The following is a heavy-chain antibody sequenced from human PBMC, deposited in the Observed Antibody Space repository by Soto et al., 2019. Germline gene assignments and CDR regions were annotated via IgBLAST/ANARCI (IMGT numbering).Heavy chain of an antibody. CDR1: GFTFGNYA. CDR2: SGGGGGTT. CDR3: ARDWTGNTCPCLDV. J-gene: IGHJ6*02. V-gene: IGHV3-23*01. D-gene: IGHD2-8*02. Sequence: EVQLWESGGGLVQPGGSLRLSCAASGFTFGNYALTWVRQSPGKGLEWVSTSGGGGGTTYYADSVKGRFTISRDNSKNTLSLQMSSLRVEDTAIYYCARDWTGNTCPCLDVWGQGTTVSVSS.